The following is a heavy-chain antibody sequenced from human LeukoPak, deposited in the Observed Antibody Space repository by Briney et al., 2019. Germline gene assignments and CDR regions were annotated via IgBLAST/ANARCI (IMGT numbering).Heavy chain of an antibody. D-gene: IGHD6-19*01. CDR2: IYSGGST. Sequence: GGSLRLSCAASGFTFSSYSMNWVRQAPGKGLEWVSVIYSGGSTYYADSVKGRFTISRDNSKNTLYLQMNSLRAEDTAVYYCARDGYSSGWDKDAFDIWGQGTMVTVSS. CDR3: ARDGYSSGWDKDAFDI. V-gene: IGHV3-53*01. CDR1: GFTFSSYS. J-gene: IGHJ3*02.